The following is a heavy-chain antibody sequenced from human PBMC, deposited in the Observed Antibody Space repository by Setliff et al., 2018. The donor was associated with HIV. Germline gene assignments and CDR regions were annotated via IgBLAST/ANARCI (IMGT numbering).Heavy chain of an antibody. D-gene: IGHD3-16*02. CDR2: IYNNENT. V-gene: IGHV4-59*01. J-gene: IGHJ4*02. CDR1: GGSISSYY. CDR3: ARGGLRLGELSLFHDS. Sequence: TSETLSLTCTVSGGSISSYYWSWIRQPPGKGLECIGYIYNNENTNYNLSLKSRVTISVDTSKNQFSLKLSSVTAADTAVYYCARGGLRLGELSLFHDSWGQGVLVTVSS.